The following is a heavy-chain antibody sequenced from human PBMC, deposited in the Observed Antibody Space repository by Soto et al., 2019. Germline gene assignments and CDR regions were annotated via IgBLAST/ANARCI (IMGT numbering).Heavy chain of an antibody. V-gene: IGHV3-74*01. CDR3: ARTYVSGIAGFDS. CDR1: GFTFSSFF. J-gene: IGHJ5*01. CDR2: ISGDGGTI. Sequence: LRLSCAASGFTFSSFFMHWVRQVPGEGLEWVSRISGDGGTISYADSVKGRFTISRDNAKNALYLQMNSLRDEDTAVYYCARTYVSGIAGFDSWGQGTLVTVSS. D-gene: IGHD1-20*01.